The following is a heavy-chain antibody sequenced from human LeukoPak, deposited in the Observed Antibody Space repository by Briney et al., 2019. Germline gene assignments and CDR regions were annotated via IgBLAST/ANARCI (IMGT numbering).Heavy chain of an antibody. CDR2: IYYSGST. CDR3: ARGQRYYYDSTVTFFDY. D-gene: IGHD3-22*01. J-gene: IGHJ4*02. CDR1: AGSISTYY. Sequence: KSSETLSLTCTVSAGSISTYYWSWIRQPPGKGLEWIGYIYYSGSTNYNPSLKSRVTISLDTSKNQFSLKLSSVTAADTAVYYCARGQRYYYDSTVTFFDYWGQGTLVTVSS. V-gene: IGHV4-59*01.